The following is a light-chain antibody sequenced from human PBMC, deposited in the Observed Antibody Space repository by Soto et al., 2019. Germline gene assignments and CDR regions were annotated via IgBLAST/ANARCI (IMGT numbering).Light chain of an antibody. Sequence: DIQMTQSPSSLSASVGDRVTITCRASQGISNFVAWYQQRPGKVPKLLIYAASTLQSGVPSRFSGSGSGTDFTLTISSLQPEHVATYFCQKYNSAPLTFGGGTKVEIE. V-gene: IGKV1-27*01. CDR1: QGISNF. CDR3: QKYNSAPLT. J-gene: IGKJ4*01. CDR2: AAS.